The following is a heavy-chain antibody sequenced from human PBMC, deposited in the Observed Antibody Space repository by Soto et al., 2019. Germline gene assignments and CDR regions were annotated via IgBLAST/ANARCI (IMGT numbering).Heavy chain of an antibody. Sequence: EVQLVESGGGLVQPGGSLRLSCAASGFTFSSSWMHWVRQAPGKGLVWVSRINSDGSSTNYADSVKGRFTISRDNVKNTLYLQMNSLRAEDTAVYYCARADYGDYDSFDYWGQGTLVTVSS. CDR3: ARADYGDYDSFDY. J-gene: IGHJ4*02. V-gene: IGHV3-74*01. CDR2: INSDGSST. D-gene: IGHD4-17*01. CDR1: GFTFSSSW.